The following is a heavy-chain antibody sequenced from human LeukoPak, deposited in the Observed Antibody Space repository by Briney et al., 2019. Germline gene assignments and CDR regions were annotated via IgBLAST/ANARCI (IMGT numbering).Heavy chain of an antibody. V-gene: IGHV3-23*01. Sequence: GGSLRLSCGASGFTFSSYGMHWVRQAPGKGLEWVSAISGSGGSTYYADSVKGRFTSSRDNSKNTLYLQMNSLRAEDTAVYYCAKYGGITMVGGLIQHLDYWGQGTLVTVSS. D-gene: IGHD3-10*01. CDR1: GFTFSSYG. CDR2: ISGSGGST. J-gene: IGHJ4*02. CDR3: AKYGGITMVGGLIQHLDY.